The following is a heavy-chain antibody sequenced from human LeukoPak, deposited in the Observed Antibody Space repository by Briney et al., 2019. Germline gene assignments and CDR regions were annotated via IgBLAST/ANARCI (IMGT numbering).Heavy chain of an antibody. V-gene: IGHV1-69*05. CDR2: IIPIFGTA. J-gene: IGHJ4*02. Sequence: GSSVKVSCKASGGTFSSYAISWVGQAPGQGLEWMGRIIPIFGTANYAQKFQGRVTITTDESTSTAYMELSSLRSEDTAVYYCARGTQWLDTDYWGQGTLVTVSS. D-gene: IGHD6-19*01. CDR1: GGTFSSYA. CDR3: ARGTQWLDTDY.